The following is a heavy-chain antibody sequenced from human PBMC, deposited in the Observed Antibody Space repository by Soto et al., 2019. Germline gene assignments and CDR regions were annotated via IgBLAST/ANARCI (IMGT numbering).Heavy chain of an antibody. D-gene: IGHD6-13*01. CDR1: GFTFSSYA. J-gene: IGHJ4*02. CDR2: ISGSGGST. V-gene: IGHV3-23*01. CDR3: AKDQELAAAGTPYLDY. Sequence: GGSLRLSCAASGFTFSSYAMSWVRQAPGKGLEWVSAISGSGGSTYYADSVKGRFTISRDNSKNTLYLQMNSLRAEDTAVYYCAKDQELAAAGTPYLDYWGQGTLVTVSS.